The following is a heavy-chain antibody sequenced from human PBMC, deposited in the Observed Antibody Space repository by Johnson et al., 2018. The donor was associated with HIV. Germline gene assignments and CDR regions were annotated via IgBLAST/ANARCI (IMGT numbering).Heavy chain of an antibody. D-gene: IGHD6-13*01. V-gene: IGHV3-20*04. CDR2: INWNGGST. CDR1: GFTFSDAW. J-gene: IGHJ3*02. Sequence: VQLVESGEGLVNPGGSLRLSCLVSGFTFSDAWMSWVRQAPGKGLEWVSGINWNGGSTGYADSVKGRFTISRDNAKNSLYLQMNSLRAEDTALYYCARGQQLWDDAFDIWGQGTMVTVSS. CDR3: ARGQQLWDDAFDI.